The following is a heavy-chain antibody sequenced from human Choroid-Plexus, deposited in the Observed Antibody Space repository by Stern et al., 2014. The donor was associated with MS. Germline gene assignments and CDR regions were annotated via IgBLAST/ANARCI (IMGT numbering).Heavy chain of an antibody. Sequence: EQLVESGGGVVQPGRPLRLSCVASGFTFGSCAMHWVRQAPGKGLEWVAGVSYDGSNKYYADSVKARFAISRDNSQNTLYMQMSSLRPEDTAVYYCAKDRQYLTYFFDHWGQGSLVTVSS. CDR3: AKDRQYLTYFFDH. CDR2: VSYDGSNK. CDR1: GFTFGSCA. V-gene: IGHV3-30*18. J-gene: IGHJ5*02. D-gene: IGHD2/OR15-2a*01.